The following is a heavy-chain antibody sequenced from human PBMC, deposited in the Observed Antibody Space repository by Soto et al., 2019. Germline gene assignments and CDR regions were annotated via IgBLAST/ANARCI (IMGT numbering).Heavy chain of an antibody. Sequence: GGSLRLSCAASGFTFSSYWMSWVRQAPGKGLEWVANIKQDGSEKYYVDSVKGRFTISRDNAKNSLYLQMNSLRAEDTAVYYCAREGAYYDSSGYYEYYFDYWGQGTLVTVSS. CDR1: GFTFSSYW. CDR3: AREGAYYDSSGYYEYYFDY. V-gene: IGHV3-7*01. D-gene: IGHD3-22*01. CDR2: IKQDGSEK. J-gene: IGHJ4*02.